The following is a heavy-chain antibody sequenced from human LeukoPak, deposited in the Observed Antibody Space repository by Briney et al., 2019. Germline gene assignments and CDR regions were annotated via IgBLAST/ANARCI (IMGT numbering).Heavy chain of an antibody. V-gene: IGHV3-53*01. CDR2: LYSGGST. CDR1: GFTFSSYE. D-gene: IGHD3-22*01. J-gene: IGHJ4*02. CDR3: ARVRDYYDSRGYYFEYFDH. Sequence: GGSLRLSCAASGFTFSSYEMNWVRQAPGKGLEWVSVLYSGGSTNYADSVKGRFTISRDNSKNTLYLQMNSLRAEDTAVYYCARVRDYYDSRGYYFEYFDHWGQGTLVTVSP.